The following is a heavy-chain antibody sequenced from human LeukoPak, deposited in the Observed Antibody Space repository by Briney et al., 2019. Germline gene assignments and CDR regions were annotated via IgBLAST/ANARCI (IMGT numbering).Heavy chain of an antibody. CDR1: GFTFNRCW. Sequence: GGTLRLSCVVSGFTFNRCWMNWVRQAPGKGLEWVAHINPDGRDTYVDSVKGRFTISRDNAQNSMYLQMNSLRVEDTAVYYCTSWGDTTAEYFQRWGQGTLVTVSS. V-gene: IGHV3-7*01. D-gene: IGHD2-21*02. CDR2: INPDGRDT. J-gene: IGHJ1*01. CDR3: TSWGDTTAEYFQR.